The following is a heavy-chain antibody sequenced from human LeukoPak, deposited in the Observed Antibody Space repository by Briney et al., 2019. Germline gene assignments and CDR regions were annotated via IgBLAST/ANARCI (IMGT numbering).Heavy chain of an antibody. CDR3: AKGTSTYSSGSFDY. Sequence: GGSLRLSCSASGFTFSTYGMSWVRQAPGKGLEWVISISGSGSTTFYADSVKGRFTISRDNSKNMLYLQMTSLRAEDTAVYYCAKGTSTYSSGSFDYWGRGTLVTVSS. V-gene: IGHV3-23*01. J-gene: IGHJ4*02. CDR1: GFTFSTYG. D-gene: IGHD6-19*01. CDR2: ISGSGSTT.